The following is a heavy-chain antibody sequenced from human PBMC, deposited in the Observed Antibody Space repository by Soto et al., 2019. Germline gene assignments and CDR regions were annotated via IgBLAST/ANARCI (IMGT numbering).Heavy chain of an antibody. D-gene: IGHD5-12*01. CDR3: ARAPRDGYNYVLP. CDR2: ISAYNGNT. V-gene: IGHV1-18*01. Sequence: QVQLVQSGAEVKKPGASVKVSCKASGYTFTSYGISWVRQVPGQGLEWMGWISAYNGNTNYAQKFQGRVTMTTDTAKTTAKMEVRSLRCDDTAVYDCARAPRDGYNYVLPWGQGTLVIVSS. J-gene: IGHJ4*02. CDR1: GYTFTSYG.